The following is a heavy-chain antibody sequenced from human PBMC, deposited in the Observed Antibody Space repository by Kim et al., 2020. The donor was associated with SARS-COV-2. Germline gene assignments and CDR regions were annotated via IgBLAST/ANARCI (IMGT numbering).Heavy chain of an antibody. Sequence: GGSLRLSCAASGFTFSSYAMHWVRQAPGKGLEWVAVISYDGSNKYYADSVKGRFTISRDNSKNTLYLQMNSLRAEDTAVYYCARARIRLVVAAAGTRYFDYWGQGTLVTVSS. CDR2: ISYDGSNK. D-gene: IGHD6-13*01. CDR1: GFTFSSYA. V-gene: IGHV3-30*04. J-gene: IGHJ4*02. CDR3: ARARIRLVVAAAGTRYFDY.